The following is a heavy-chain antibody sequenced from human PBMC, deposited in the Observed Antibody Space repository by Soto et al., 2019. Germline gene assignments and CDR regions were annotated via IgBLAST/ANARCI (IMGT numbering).Heavy chain of an antibody. CDR2: IYFRGST. Sequence: SETLCLTCTVSGGYSSSYCWNWIRQPPGKGLEWIGYIYFRGSTNYNPSLKSRVTISVDTSKNQFSLKLSSVTAADTAVYYCARDPGRRYAYWGQGTLVTV. D-gene: IGHD2-15*01. J-gene: IGHJ4*02. CDR3: ARDPGRRYAY. CDR1: GGYSSSYC. V-gene: IGHV4-59*01.